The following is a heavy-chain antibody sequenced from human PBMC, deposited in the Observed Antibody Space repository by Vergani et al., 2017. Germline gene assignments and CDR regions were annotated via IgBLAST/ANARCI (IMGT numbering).Heavy chain of an antibody. D-gene: IGHD2-2*01. V-gene: IGHV3-30*02. J-gene: IGHJ6*02. Sequence: VQLVESGGGLVQPGGSLRLSCAASGFMFSNYWMNWVRQAPGRGLEWVAFLRYDGSNEYYGDAVKGRFIISRDNSKNMLSLEMHSLRPEDTAVYYCANSYCSSLSCYAFYGMEVWGQGTTVTVSS. CDR1: GFMFSNYW. CDR3: ANSYCSSLSCYAFYGMEV. CDR2: LRYDGSNE.